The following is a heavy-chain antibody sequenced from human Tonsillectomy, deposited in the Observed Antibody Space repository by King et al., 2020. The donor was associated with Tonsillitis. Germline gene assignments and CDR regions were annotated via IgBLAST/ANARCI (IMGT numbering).Heavy chain of an antibody. D-gene: IGHD3-3*01. CDR1: GGSFSGYY. V-gene: IGHV4-34*01. Sequence: VQLQQWGAGLLKPSETLSLTCAVYGGSFSGYYWTWIRQPPGKGLEWIGEINHGGSTNYNPSLKSRVTISVETSKNQFSLKRSSVTAADTAVYYCARGKYDVWSGYADYFDYWGQGILVTVSS. CDR3: ARGKYDVWSGYADYFDY. CDR2: INHGGST. J-gene: IGHJ4*02.